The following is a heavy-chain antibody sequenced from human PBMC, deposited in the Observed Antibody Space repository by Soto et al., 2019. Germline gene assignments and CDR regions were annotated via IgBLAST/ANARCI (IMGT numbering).Heavy chain of an antibody. J-gene: IGHJ6*02. CDR3: AKTIHPITMIRGVTYYHFGLDV. Sequence: ASVKLSCKTSGYTFTSYGISWVRQAPGQGLEWMGWISTYNSDTNYAQKLQGRVTMTTDTSTSTAYMELRSLRSDDAAVYYCAKTIHPITMIRGVTYYHFGLDVWGQGTTVTVSS. CDR1: GYTFTSYG. D-gene: IGHD3-10*01. CDR2: ISTYNSDT. V-gene: IGHV1-18*01.